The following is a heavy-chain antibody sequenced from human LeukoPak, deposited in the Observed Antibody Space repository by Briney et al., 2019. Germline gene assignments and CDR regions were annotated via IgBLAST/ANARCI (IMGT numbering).Heavy chain of an antibody. Sequence: SQTLSLTCAISGDSVSSNSAAWNWIRQSPSRGLEWLGRTYYRSKWYNDYAVSVKSRITINPDTSKNQFSLQLSSVTAADTAVYYCARRSSIAAAGTKPFDYWGQGTLVTVSS. CDR3: ARRSSIAAAGTKPFDY. J-gene: IGHJ4*02. V-gene: IGHV6-1*01. CDR1: GDSVSSNSAA. CDR2: TYYRSKWYN. D-gene: IGHD6-13*01.